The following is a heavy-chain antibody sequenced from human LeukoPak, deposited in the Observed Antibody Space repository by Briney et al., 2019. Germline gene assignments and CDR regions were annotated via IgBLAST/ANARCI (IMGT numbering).Heavy chain of an antibody. CDR3: ARGQILINY. CDR1: GGSISSYY. J-gene: IGHJ4*02. V-gene: IGHV4-59*12. CDR2: IYYSGTT. Sequence: TSETLSLTCTVSGGSISSYYWSWIRQPPGKGLEWIGYIYYSGTTNYNPSLKSRVTISVDTSKNQFSLKLNSVTAADTAVYYCARGQILINYWGQGTLVTVSS. D-gene: IGHD2-8*01.